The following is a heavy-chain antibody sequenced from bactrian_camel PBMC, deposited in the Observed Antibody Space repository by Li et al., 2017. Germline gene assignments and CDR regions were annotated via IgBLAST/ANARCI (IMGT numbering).Heavy chain of an antibody. D-gene: IGHD4*01. CDR1: GFTFSAYS. J-gene: IGHJ4*01. CDR2: VNHGGDTT. V-gene: IGHV3S25*01. CDR3: ATHFTY. Sequence: QLVESGGGLVQSGGSLRLSCAASGFTFSAYSMNWIRQAPGKGLEWVSRVNHGGDTTYYADSVQGRFTISRDNAKNTAYLRLNSLKTEDMAMYYCATHFTYWGQGTQVTV.